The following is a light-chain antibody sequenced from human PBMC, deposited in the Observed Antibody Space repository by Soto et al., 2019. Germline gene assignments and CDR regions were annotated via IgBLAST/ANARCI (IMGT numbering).Light chain of an antibody. Sequence: EIVMTQSPATLSVSPGERATLSCRASQNIISNLAWYQQKPGQAPRLLIYGASTRATGIPARFSGNGSGTDFTLTISSLQPEDVATYYCQKYNSAPRTFGQGTKVDI. CDR1: QNIISN. V-gene: IGKV3-15*01. CDR3: QKYNSAPRT. J-gene: IGKJ1*01. CDR2: GAS.